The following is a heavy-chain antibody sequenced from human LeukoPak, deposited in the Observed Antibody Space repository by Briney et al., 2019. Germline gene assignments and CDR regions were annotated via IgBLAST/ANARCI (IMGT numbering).Heavy chain of an antibody. J-gene: IGHJ4*02. V-gene: IGHV1-2*02. D-gene: IGHD2-21*02. Sequence: ASVKVSCKASGYTFTGYYMHWVRQAPGQGLEWMGWINPNSGGTNYAQKFQGRVTMTRDTSISTAYMELNRLRSDDTAVYYCASRLAYCGGDCYLEPFFDYWGQGTLVTVSS. CDR2: INPNSGGT. CDR1: GYTFTGYY. CDR3: ASRLAYCGGDCYLEPFFDY.